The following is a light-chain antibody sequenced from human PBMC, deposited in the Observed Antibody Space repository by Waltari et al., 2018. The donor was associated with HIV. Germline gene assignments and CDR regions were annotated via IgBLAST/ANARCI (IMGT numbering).Light chain of an antibody. CDR2: DDT. Sequence: SYVLTQPPSVSVAPGQTATITCGGNNIRAKNVHWYQPTPGQAPVLVVYDDTYRPSGIPERFSGSNSGNTATLTISRVEDGDEADYYCQVWDGGSVHVIFGGGTKLTVL. CDR1: NIRAKN. CDR3: QVWDGGSVHVI. J-gene: IGLJ2*01. V-gene: IGLV3-21*02.